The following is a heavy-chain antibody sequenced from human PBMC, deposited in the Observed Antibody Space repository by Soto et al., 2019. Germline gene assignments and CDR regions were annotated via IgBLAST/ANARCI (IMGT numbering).Heavy chain of an antibody. CDR3: ARDIGGYSACNYFDY. CDR2: ISSNGGST. V-gene: IGHV3-64*01. CDR1: GFTFSSYA. J-gene: IGHJ4*02. D-gene: IGHD2-21*01. Sequence: EVQLVESGGGLVQHGGSLRLSCAASGFTFSSYAMHWVRQAPGKGLEYVSAISSNGGSTYYANSVKGRFTISRDNSKNTLYLQMGSLRAEDMAVYYYARDIGGYSACNYFDYWGQGTLVTVSS.